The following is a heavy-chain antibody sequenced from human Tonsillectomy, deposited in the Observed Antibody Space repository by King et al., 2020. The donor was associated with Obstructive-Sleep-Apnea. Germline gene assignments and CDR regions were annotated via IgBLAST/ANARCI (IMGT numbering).Heavy chain of an antibody. J-gene: IGHJ4*02. CDR1: GFIFSDYY. CDR3: ARDSMENYVDY. V-gene: IGHV3-11*06. D-gene: IGHD3-3*01. Sequence: VQLVESGGGLVKPGGSLRLSCAASGFIFSDYYMSWIRQAPGKGLEWVSYISSSTSYTNYGDSVKGRFTISRDNAENSLYLQMKSLRVEDTAVYYCARDSMENYVDYWGQGTLVTVSS. CDR2: ISSSTSYT.